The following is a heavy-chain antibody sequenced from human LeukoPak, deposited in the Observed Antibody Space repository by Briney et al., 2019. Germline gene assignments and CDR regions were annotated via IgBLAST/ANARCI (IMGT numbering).Heavy chain of an antibody. V-gene: IGHV4-59*01. Sequence: SETLSLTCTVSGGSISSYYWSWIRQPPGKGLEWIGYIYYSGSTNYNPSLKSRVTISVDTSKNQFSLKLSSVTAADTAVYYCATLVRYNWFDPWGQGTLVTVFS. CDR3: ATLVRYNWFDP. J-gene: IGHJ5*02. CDR1: GGSISSYY. D-gene: IGHD6-6*01. CDR2: IYYSGST.